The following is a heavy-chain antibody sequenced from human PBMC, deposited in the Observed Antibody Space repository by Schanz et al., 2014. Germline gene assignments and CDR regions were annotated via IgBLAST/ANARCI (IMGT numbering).Heavy chain of an antibody. V-gene: IGHV3-23*04. D-gene: IGHD4-17*01. CDR1: GFTFSSYA. J-gene: IGHJ3*02. Sequence: EVQLVESGGGVVQPGRSLRLSCAASGFTFSSYAMSWVRQAPGKGLEWVSSISGTGGDDTYYADSVKGRFTISRDNAKNTLYLQMNTLRAEDTAVYYCARKMKLGVYGGKGHDSLDIWGQGTMVTVSS. CDR3: ARKMKLGVYGGKGHDSLDI. CDR2: ISGTGGDDT.